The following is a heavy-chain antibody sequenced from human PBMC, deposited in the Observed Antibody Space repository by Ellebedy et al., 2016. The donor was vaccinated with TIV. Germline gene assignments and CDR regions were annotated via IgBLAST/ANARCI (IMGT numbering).Heavy chain of an antibody. CDR1: GFTFGNYA. V-gene: IGHV3-23*01. J-gene: IGHJ4*02. D-gene: IGHD3-22*01. Sequence: PGGSLRLSCAASGFTFGNYAMDWVRQAPGKGLEWVATIRGTGDNTYYADSVRGRFTISRDNSKTKLYLQMHSLRAEDTAEYYCAKSAGESSGYYFGYWGQGTLVTVSS. CDR3: AKSAGESSGYYFGY. CDR2: IRGTGDNT.